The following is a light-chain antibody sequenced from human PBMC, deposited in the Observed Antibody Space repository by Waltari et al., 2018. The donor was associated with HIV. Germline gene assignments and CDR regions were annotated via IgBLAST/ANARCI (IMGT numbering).Light chain of an antibody. CDR1: QSVSIDS. CDR2: YAS. CDR3: QHYDDSPQKFT. V-gene: IGKV3-20*01. J-gene: IGKJ3*01. Sequence: EIVLTQSPGTLSLSPGERATLSCRTSQSVSIDSLTWYQQKPGQGPRLLIYYASSRATGIPDRFTGSGSGTDFTLTISRLEPEDFAVYYCQHYDDSPQKFTFGPGTKVDMK.